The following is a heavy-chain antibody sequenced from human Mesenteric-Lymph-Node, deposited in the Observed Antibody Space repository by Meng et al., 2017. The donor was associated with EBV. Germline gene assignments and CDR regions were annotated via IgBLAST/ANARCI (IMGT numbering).Heavy chain of an antibody. J-gene: IGHJ4*02. CDR2: IFHSGGT. CDR1: SGSISKSNW. Sequence: QGRLQESGPGLVKPSGTLSLTCAVSSGSISKSNWWSWVRQPPGKGLQWIGEIFHSGGTNYNPSLKSRVTISVDKSKNQFSLKVNSLTAADTAVYYCARITFGGAIGDWGQGTLVTVSS. CDR3: ARITFGGAIGD. D-gene: IGHD3-16*02. V-gene: IGHV4-4*02.